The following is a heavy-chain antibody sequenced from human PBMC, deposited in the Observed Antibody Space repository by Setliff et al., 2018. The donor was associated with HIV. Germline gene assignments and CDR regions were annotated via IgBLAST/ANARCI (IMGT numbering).Heavy chain of an antibody. D-gene: IGHD2-21*02. V-gene: IGHV3-74*01. J-gene: IGHJ3*02. CDR2: INTDGSSI. CDR1: GFTFSNYW. CDR3: ASSNVVVVTASVSDAFDI. Sequence: GGSLRLSCVASGFTFSNYWMHWVRQAPGKGLVWVSRINTDGSSISHADSVKGRFTISRDNAKNTLFLQMNSLRAEDTAVYYCASSNVVVVTASVSDAFDIWGQGTMVTV.